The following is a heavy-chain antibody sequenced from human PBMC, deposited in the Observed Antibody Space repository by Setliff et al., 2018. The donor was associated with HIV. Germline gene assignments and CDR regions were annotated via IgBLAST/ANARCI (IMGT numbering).Heavy chain of an antibody. J-gene: IGHJ3*02. Sequence: SETLSLTCTVSGSSISSRGYYWGWIRQPPGKELEWIGSIYYSGSTYYNPSLKSRVIISVDTSKNQFSLKLSSVTAADTAVYYCARGARALGGDAFDIWGQGTMVTVSS. CDR1: GSSISSRGYY. CDR3: ARGARALGGDAFDI. V-gene: IGHV4-39*07. CDR2: IYYSGST. D-gene: IGHD1-26*01.